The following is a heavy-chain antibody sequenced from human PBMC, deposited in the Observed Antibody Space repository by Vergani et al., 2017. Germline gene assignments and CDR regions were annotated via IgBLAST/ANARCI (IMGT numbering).Heavy chain of an antibody. D-gene: IGHD2-15*01. CDR2: INAGNGNT. CDR3: ARDRVVVVVAAKHLCNWFDP. J-gene: IGHJ5*02. CDR1: GYTFTSYA. V-gene: IGHV1-3*01. Sequence: QVQLVQSGAEVKKPGASVKVSCKASGYTFTSYAMHWVRQAPGQRLEWMGWINAGNGNTKYSQKFQGRVTITRDTSAGTAYMELSSLRSEDTAVYYCARDRVVVVVAAKHLCNWFDPWGQGTLVTVSS.